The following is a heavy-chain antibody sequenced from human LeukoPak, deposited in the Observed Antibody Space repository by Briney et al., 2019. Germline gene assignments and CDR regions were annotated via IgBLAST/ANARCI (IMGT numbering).Heavy chain of an antibody. CDR3: ARNWVAGLIDD. Sequence: GASVKVSCKASGYTFIKLGICWVRQAPGQGLEWMGWISGHNDNTNYAPKFQDRVTMTRDTSTSTAYMELRRLRSDDTAVYYCARNWVAGLIDDWGQGTLVTVSS. V-gene: IGHV1-18*01. CDR1: GYTFIKLG. D-gene: IGHD6-19*01. CDR2: ISGHNDNT. J-gene: IGHJ4*02.